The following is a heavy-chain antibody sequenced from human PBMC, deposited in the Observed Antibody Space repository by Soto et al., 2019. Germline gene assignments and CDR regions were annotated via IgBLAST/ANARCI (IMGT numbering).Heavy chain of an antibody. CDR2: INPNSGDT. D-gene: IGHD3-22*01. J-gene: IGHJ3*02. CDR3: AREDVGPDSSWYAFNT. Sequence: QVQLVQSGAEVKKPGASVKVSCKASGYTFTAYYIHWVRQAPGQGLEWMGWINPNSGDTTSAQKFQGRVTLTRDTSINTAYMELSRLRSDDTAVYHCAREDVGPDSSWYAFNTWGQGTMVTVSS. V-gene: IGHV1-2*02. CDR1: GYTFTAYY.